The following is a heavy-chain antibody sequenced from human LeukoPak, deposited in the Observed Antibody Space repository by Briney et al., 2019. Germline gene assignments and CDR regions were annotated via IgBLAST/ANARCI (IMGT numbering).Heavy chain of an antibody. CDR1: GGSISSYY. V-gene: IGHV4-59*08. CDR2: IYYSGST. D-gene: IGHD4-17*01. Sequence: KTSETLSLTCTVSGGSISSYYWSWIRQPPGKGLEWIGYIYYSGSTNYNPSLKSRVTISVDTSKNQFSLKLSSVTAADTAVYYCARHWGSTVTTFDAFDIWGQGTMVTVSS. J-gene: IGHJ3*02. CDR3: ARHWGSTVTTFDAFDI.